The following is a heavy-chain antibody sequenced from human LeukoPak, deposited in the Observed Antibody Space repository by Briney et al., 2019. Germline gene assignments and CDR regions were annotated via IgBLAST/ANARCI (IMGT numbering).Heavy chain of an antibody. Sequence: ASVKVSCKASGYTFTGYYMHWVRQAPGQGLEWMGWINPNSGGTNYAQKFQGRVTMTRDTSISTAYMELRSLRSDDTAVYYCARNMDGLYYYDSSGYGYWGQGTLVTVSS. CDR1: GYTFTGYY. CDR3: ARNMDGLYYYDSSGYGY. J-gene: IGHJ4*02. CDR2: INPNSGGT. D-gene: IGHD3-22*01. V-gene: IGHV1-2*02.